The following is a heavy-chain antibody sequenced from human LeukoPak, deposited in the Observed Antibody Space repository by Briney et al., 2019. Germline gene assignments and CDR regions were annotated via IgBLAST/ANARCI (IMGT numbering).Heavy chain of an antibody. Sequence: GGSLRLSRAASGFTFDDYAMHWVRQAPGKGLEWVSGISWNSGSIGYADSVKGRFTISRDNAKNSLYLQMNSLRAEDTAVYYCARSSIRWGQGTLVTVSS. CDR2: ISWNSGSI. V-gene: IGHV3-9*01. J-gene: IGHJ4*02. CDR3: ARSSIR. D-gene: IGHD2-2*01. CDR1: GFTFDDYA.